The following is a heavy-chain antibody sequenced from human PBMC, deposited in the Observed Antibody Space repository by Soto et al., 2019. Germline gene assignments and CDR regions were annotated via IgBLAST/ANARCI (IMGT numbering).Heavy chain of an antibody. CDR2: IIPIFGTA. J-gene: IGHJ5*02. CDR1: GGTFSSYA. CDR3: AREPEKPDPWFDP. V-gene: IGHV1-69*13. Sequence: SVKVSCKASGGTFSSYAISWVRQAPGQGLEWMGGIIPIFGTANYAQKFQGRVTITADESTSTAYMELSSLRSEDTAVYYCAREPEKPDPWFDPWGQGTLVTVSS.